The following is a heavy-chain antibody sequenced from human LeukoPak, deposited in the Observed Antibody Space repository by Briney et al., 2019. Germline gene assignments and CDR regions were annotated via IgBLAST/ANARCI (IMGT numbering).Heavy chain of an antibody. CDR2: IYYSGNT. J-gene: IGHJ4*02. D-gene: IGHD5-18*01. V-gene: IGHV4-39*01. CDR3: ARYPTAMVSFDY. CDR1: GGSISSSDYY. Sequence: SETLSLTCTVSGGSISSSDYYWGWIRQSPGEGLEWIGSIYYSGNTYYNPSLKSRVTISVDTSKNQFSLRLSFVTAADTAVYYCARYPTAMVSFDYWGQGTLVTVSS.